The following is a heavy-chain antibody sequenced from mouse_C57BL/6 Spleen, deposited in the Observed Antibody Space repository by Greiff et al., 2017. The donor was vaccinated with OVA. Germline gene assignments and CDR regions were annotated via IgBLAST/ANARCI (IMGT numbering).Heavy chain of an antibody. Sequence: QVQLQQPGAELVKPGASVKMSCKASGYTFTSYWITWVKQRPGQGLEWIGDIYPGSGSTNYNEKFKSKATLTVDTSSSTAYMQLSSLTSEDSAVYYCARLGGELGREDFDYWGQGTTLTVSS. CDR3: ARLGGELGREDFDY. D-gene: IGHD4-1*01. CDR1: GYTFTSYW. V-gene: IGHV1-55*01. CDR2: IYPGSGST. J-gene: IGHJ2*01.